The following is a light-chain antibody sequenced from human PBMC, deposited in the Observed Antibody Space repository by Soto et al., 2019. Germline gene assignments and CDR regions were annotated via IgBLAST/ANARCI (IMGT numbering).Light chain of an antibody. CDR1: QSVSSSY. J-gene: IGKJ4*01. CDR2: GAS. CDR3: QQYGSSPGLT. V-gene: IGKV3-20*01. Sequence: EIVLTQSPGTLSLSPGERATLSCRASQSVSSSYLAWYQQKPGQAPRLLIYGASSRATGILDRFSGSGSGTDFTLTISRLEPEDFAVYYCQQYGSSPGLTFGGGTKVDIK.